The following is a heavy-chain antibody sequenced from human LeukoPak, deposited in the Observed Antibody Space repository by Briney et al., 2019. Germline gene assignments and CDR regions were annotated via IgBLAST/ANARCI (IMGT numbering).Heavy chain of an antibody. CDR2: INPNSGGT. CDR3: ARDQKYYGAYYNDAFDI. V-gene: IGHV1-2*02. CDR1: GYTFTGYY. J-gene: IGHJ3*02. D-gene: IGHD4-17*01. Sequence: GASVKVSCKASGYTFTGYYMHWVRPAPGQGLEWMGWINPNSGGTNYAQKFQGRVTMTRDTSISTAYKELSRLRSDDTAVYYCARDQKYYGAYYNDAFDIWGQGTMVTVSS.